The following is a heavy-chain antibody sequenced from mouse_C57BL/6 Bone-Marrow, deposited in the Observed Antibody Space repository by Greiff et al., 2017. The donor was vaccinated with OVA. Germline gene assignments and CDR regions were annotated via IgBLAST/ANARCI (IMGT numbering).Heavy chain of an antibody. CDR2: ISNGGGST. Sequence: EVMLVESGGGLVQPGGSLKLSCAASGFTFSDYYMYWVRQTPEKRLEWVAYISNGGGSTYYPDTVKGRFTISRDNAKNTLYLQMSRLKSEDTAMYYGARLYYYGWYFDVWGTGTTVTVSS. J-gene: IGHJ1*03. CDR3: ARLYYYGWYFDV. CDR1: GFTFSDYY. D-gene: IGHD1-1*01. V-gene: IGHV5-12*01.